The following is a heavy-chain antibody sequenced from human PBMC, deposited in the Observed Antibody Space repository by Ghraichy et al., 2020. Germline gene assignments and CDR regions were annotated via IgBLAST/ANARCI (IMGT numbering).Heavy chain of an antibody. J-gene: IGHJ6*02. CDR1: GGYITDYY. CDR2: IYYSGST. Sequence: SETLSLTCTVSGGYITDYYWSWIRQPPGKGLEWIGYIYYSGSTKYNPSLKSRVTISVDTSKNQISLKLNSVSAADTAVYYCARDETGLYYYGVDVWGQGTTVTVSS. CDR3: ARDETGLYYYGVDV. V-gene: IGHV4-59*01.